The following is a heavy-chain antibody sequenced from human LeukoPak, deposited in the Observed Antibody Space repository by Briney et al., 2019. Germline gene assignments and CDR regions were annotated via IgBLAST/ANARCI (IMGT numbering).Heavy chain of an antibody. Sequence: SETLSLTCTVSGGSISSYYWSWIRQPPGKGLEWIGYIYTSGSTNYNPSLKSRVTISVDTSKNQFSLKLSSVTAADTAVYYCALTSYSSSSSIDYWGQGTLVTVSS. CDR2: IYTSGST. V-gene: IGHV4-4*09. J-gene: IGHJ4*02. D-gene: IGHD6-6*01. CDR1: GGSISSYY. CDR3: ALTSYSSSSSIDY.